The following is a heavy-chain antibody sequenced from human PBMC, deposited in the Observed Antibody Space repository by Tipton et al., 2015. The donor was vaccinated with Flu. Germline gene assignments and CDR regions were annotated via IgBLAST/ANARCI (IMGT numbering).Heavy chain of an antibody. CDR2: IHRSGST. J-gene: IGHJ4*02. CDR3: ARSDSGTYYLPDYFHY. V-gene: IGHV4-38-2*02. Sequence: TLSLTCTVSGDSIGSRYYWGWIRQPPGKGLEWIGNIHRSGSTYYNPSLRSRVTMSIDRSKNHFSLKLSSVTAADTAVYYCARSDSGTYYLPDYFHYWGQGTLVSVSS. CDR1: GDSIGSRYY. D-gene: IGHD1-26*01.